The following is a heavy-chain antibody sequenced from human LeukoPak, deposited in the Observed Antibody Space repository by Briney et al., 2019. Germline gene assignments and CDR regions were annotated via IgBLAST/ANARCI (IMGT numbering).Heavy chain of an antibody. D-gene: IGHD2-2*01. CDR3: ARGGYCSSTSCWSSYYYYMDV. Sequence: SETLSLTCAVYGGSFSGYYWSWIRQPPGKGLEWIGEINHSGSTNYNPSLKSRVTISVDTSKNQFSLKLSSVTAADTAAYYCARGGYCSSTSCWSSYYYYMDVWGKGTTVTVSS. J-gene: IGHJ6*03. V-gene: IGHV4-34*01. CDR1: GGSFSGYY. CDR2: INHSGST.